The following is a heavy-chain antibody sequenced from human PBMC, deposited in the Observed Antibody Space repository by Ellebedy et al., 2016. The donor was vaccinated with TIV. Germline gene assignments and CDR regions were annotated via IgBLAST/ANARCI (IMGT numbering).Heavy chain of an antibody. CDR2: INPNSGGT. V-gene: IGHV1-2*02. CDR1: GYTFSGYY. D-gene: IGHD3-22*01. CDR3: AREFYYYDTSGHFDY. Sequence: AASVKVSCKASGYTFSGYYVHWVRQAPGQGLEWMGWINPNSGGTNYAQKFHGRVTMTRDTSISTAYMQLHRLRSDDTAVYYCAREFYYYDTSGHFDYWGQGTLLTVSS. J-gene: IGHJ4*02.